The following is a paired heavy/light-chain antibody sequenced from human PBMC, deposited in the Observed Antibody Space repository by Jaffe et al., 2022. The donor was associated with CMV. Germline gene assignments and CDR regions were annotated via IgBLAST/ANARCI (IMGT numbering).Heavy chain of an antibody. Sequence: EVQLVDSGGGLVRPGGSLRLSCAASGFTFSTALMTWVRQAPGKGLEWVGRIKSKSDGETTDYAAPVKGRFTISRDDSKNTVYLEMSSLKTEDTAVYYCATGDDMGFWGQGTLVTVSS. CDR2: IKSKSDGETT. V-gene: IGHV3-15*01. J-gene: IGHJ4*02. D-gene: IGHD3-9*01. CDR1: GFTFSTAL. CDR3: ATGDDMGF.
Light chain of an antibody. J-gene: IGLJ2*01. Sequence: QSALTQPASVSGSPGQSITIFCTGTSSDVGGYDYVTWYQQHPGKAPKLMIFDVSDRPSGVSPRFSGSKSGTTASLTISGLQAEDEGDYYCCSFTNNATLVFGGGTKLTVL. CDR2: DVS. CDR3: CSFTNNATLV. CDR1: SSDVGGYDY. V-gene: IGLV2-14*03.